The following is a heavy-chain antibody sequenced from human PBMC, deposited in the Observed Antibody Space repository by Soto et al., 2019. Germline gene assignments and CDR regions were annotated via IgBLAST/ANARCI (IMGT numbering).Heavy chain of an antibody. CDR2: IYPDEPDT. J-gene: IGHJ5*02. CDR3: ARRLKSSGGASYNWFDP. CDR1: GYSFTKYW. V-gene: IGHV5-51*01. D-gene: IGHD3-16*01. Sequence: GESLKISCKGSGYSFTKYWIGWVRQMPGKGLEWMAIIYPDEPDTRYSPSFQGQVTISADKSISTAYLQWSSLKASDTAIYYCARRLKSSGGASYNWFDPWGQGTLVTVSS.